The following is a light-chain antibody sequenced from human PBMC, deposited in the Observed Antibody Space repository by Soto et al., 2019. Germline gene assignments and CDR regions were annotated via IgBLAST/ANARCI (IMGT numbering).Light chain of an antibody. V-gene: IGKV3-11*01. J-gene: IGKJ4*01. Sequence: EIVLTQSPATLSLSPGEKATLSCRASHSISFYLAWYQQRPGQPPRLLIYDATYRATGIPARFSGSGSGTDFTLTISSLEPEDFALYYCQQRNSWPLTFGGGTKVEIK. CDR2: DAT. CDR1: HSISFY. CDR3: QQRNSWPLT.